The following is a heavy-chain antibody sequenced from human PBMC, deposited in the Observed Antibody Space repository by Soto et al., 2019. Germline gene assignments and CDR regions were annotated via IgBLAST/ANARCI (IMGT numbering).Heavy chain of an antibody. CDR1: GGSFSGQY. J-gene: IGHJ5*02. V-gene: IGHV4-34*01. D-gene: IGHD5-18*01. Sequence: PSETLSLTCAVYGGSFSGQYWSWIRQPPGKGLEWIGEINHSGSINYNPSLESRVTISEDTPKNQFSLKLSSVTAADTAVYYCARDPDTAMAQTWGQGTLVTVSS. CDR2: INHSGSI. CDR3: ARDPDTAMAQT.